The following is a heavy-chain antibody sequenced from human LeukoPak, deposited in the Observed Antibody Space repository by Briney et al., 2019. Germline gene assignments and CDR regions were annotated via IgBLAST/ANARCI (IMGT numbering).Heavy chain of an antibody. Sequence: GGSLRLSSAASGFTFDDYAMHWVRQAPGKGLEWVSGISWNSGSIGYADSVKGRFTISRDNSKNTLYLQMNSLRAEDTAVYYCAKDATYYYGSGGPPDYWGQGTLVTVSS. V-gene: IGHV3-9*01. J-gene: IGHJ4*02. CDR3: AKDATYYYGSGGPPDY. CDR1: GFTFDDYA. D-gene: IGHD3-10*01. CDR2: ISWNSGSI.